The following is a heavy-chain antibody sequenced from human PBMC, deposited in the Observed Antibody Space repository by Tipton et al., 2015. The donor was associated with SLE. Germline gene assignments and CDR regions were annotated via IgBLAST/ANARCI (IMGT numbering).Heavy chain of an antibody. CDR1: GFTVSSNY. D-gene: IGHD2-2*01. CDR3: ARERPGDCSSTSCPGGYYFDY. CDR2: IYSGGST. V-gene: IGHV3-53*04. J-gene: IGHJ4*02. Sequence: GSLRLSCAASGFTVSSNYMSWVRQAPGKGLEWVSVIYSGGSTYYADSVKGRFTISRHNSKNTLYLQMNSLRAEDTAVYYCARERPGDCSSTSCPGGYYFDYWGQGTLITVSS.